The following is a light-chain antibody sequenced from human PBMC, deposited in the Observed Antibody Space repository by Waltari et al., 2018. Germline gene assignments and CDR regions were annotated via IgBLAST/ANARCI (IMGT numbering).Light chain of an antibody. CDR1: TGAVPRGHY. CDR2: ATD. CDR3: LISFGGAEEI. V-gene: IGLV7-46*01. J-gene: IGLJ2*01. Sequence: QAVVTQEPSVTVSPGGTVPLTCGSSTGAVPRGHYPYWFQQQPGQAPRTLIYATDKKHSWAPARFSGSLLGGKAALTLSGAQPEDEADYYCLISFGGAEEIFGGGTKLTVL.